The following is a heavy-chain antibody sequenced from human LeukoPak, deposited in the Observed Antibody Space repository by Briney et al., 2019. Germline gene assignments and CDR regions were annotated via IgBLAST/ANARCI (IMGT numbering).Heavy chain of an antibody. CDR2: ISGSGGST. J-gene: IGHJ4*02. CDR3: ARGVVVISNFDY. CDR1: GFTFSSYA. Sequence: GGSLRLSCAASGFTFSSYAMSWVRQAPGKGLEWVSAISGSGGSTYYADSVKGRFTISRDNSKNTLYLQMNSLRAEDTAVYYCARGVVVISNFDYWGQGTLVTVSS. V-gene: IGHV3-23*01. D-gene: IGHD3-22*01.